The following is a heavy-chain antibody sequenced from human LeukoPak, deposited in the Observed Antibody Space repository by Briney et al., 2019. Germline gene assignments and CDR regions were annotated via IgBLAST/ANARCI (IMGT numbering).Heavy chain of an antibody. D-gene: IGHD1/OR15-1a*01. CDR2: IKQDGSEI. CDR1: GFTLSSYW. V-gene: IGHV3-7*03. CDR3: ARNNDMDV. J-gene: IGHJ6*02. Sequence: PGGSLRLSCAASGFTLSSYWMSWVRQAPGKGLEWVANIKQDGSEINYVDSVKGRFTISRDTAKNSLYLQMDNLRAEDTGLYYCARNNDMDVWGQGTTVIVSS.